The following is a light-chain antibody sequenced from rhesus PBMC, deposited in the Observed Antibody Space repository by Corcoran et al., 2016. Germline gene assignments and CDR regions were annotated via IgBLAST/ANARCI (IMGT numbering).Light chain of an antibody. CDR3: QQHNSYPRT. CDR2: YAT. Sequence: DIQMTQSPSSLSASVGDTVTITCRASQGIRNYLACYQQKPGKAPKPLIYYATNLESGVPSRFSVSGAGTDFTLTISSLQPEDFAIYYCQQHNSYPRTFGQGTKVEIK. CDR1: QGIRNY. V-gene: IGKV1S14*01. J-gene: IGKJ1*01.